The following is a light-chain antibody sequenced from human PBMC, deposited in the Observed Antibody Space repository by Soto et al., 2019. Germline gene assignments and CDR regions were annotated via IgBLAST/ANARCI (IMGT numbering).Light chain of an antibody. Sequence: EIVLTQSPGTLSLSPGERATLSCRASQSVSSSYLAWYQQKPGQAPRLLIYGAYSRATGIPDRFSGSGSGTDFTLTISRLETEDFAVYYCQHGKTFGQGTKLEIK. CDR1: QSVSSSY. J-gene: IGKJ2*01. V-gene: IGKV3-20*01. CDR3: QHGKT. CDR2: GAY.